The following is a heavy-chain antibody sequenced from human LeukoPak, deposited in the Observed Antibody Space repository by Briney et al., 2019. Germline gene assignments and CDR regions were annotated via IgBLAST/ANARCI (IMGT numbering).Heavy chain of an antibody. J-gene: IGHJ3*02. CDR2: IYPGDSDT. D-gene: IGHD6-25*01. Sequence: RAGESLKISCKTSGYSFADFWIAWVRQLPGKGLEWMGVIYPGDSDTRYSPSFQGHVTISADKSTSVAYLHWSSLKASDTAMFYCARLPTEAAANGAFDIWGQGTLVTVSS. CDR3: ARLPTEAAANGAFDI. V-gene: IGHV5-51*01. CDR1: GYSFADFW.